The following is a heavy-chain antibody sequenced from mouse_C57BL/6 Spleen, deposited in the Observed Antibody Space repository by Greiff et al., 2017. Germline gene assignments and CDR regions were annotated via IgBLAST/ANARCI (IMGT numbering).Heavy chain of an antibody. CDR2: IYPRDGST. J-gene: IGHJ4*01. Sequence: VQRVESGPELVKPGASVKLSCKASGYTFTSYDINWVKQRPGQGLEWIGWIYPRDGSTKYNEKFKGKATLTVDTSSSTAYMELHSLTSEDSAVYFCARSAKSLGYAMDYWGQGTSVTVSS. CDR3: ARSAKSLGYAMDY. D-gene: IGHD1-2*01. V-gene: IGHV1-85*01. CDR1: GYTFTSYD.